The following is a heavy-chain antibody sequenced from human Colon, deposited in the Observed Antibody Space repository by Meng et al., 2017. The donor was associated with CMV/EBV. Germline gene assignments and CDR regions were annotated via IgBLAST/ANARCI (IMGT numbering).Heavy chain of an antibody. V-gene: IGHV3-23*01. J-gene: IGHJ4*02. Sequence: GGSLRLSCAASGFTLRNSAMTWVRQAPGKGLEWVSSISGSGSTTYYADSVKGRFSISRDNSKNTLSLQMNSLRAEDTAVYYCAKGLFAAGSLVYFDFWGQGTLDTVSS. CDR2: ISGSGSTT. D-gene: IGHD6-19*01. CDR3: AKGLFAAGSLVYFDF. CDR1: GFTLRNSA.